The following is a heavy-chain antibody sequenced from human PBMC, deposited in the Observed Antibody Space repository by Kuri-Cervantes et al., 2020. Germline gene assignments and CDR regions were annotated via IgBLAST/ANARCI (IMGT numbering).Heavy chain of an antibody. Sequence: SGPTLVKPTQTLTLTCTISGFSLSTSGMRMNWLRQPPGKALEWLARIDWDDDKFYSTSLKTRLTISKDTSKNQVVLTITNVDPVDTATYYCARTVDRIIFDYWGQGALVTVSS. J-gene: IGHJ4*02. D-gene: IGHD3-16*02. CDR2: IDWDDDK. CDR3: ARTVDRIIFDY. V-gene: IGHV2-70*04. CDR1: GFSLSTSGMR.